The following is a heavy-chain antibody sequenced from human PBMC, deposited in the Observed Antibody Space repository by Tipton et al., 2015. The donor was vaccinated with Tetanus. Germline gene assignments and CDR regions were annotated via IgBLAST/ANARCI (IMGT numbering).Heavy chain of an antibody. D-gene: IGHD1-1*01. CDR1: GSSITSTTHY. Sequence: TLSLTCTVSGSSITSTTHYWGWIRQAPGKGLEWIGIIYYSGSTYYNASLRSRVTISVDTSKNQFSLKLTSVTAADTAVYYCARANNEFPKKGPFDFWGQGKLVIVSS. V-gene: IGHV4-39*07. CDR2: IYYSGST. J-gene: IGHJ4*02. CDR3: ARANNEFPKKGPFDF.